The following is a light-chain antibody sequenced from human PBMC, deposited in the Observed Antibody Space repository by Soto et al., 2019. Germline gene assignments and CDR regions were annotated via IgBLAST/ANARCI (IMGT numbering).Light chain of an antibody. CDR2: GVS. J-gene: IGKJ2*01. CDR1: QSLSVNY. Sequence: EIVLTQSPGTLSLSPGERATLSCRASQSLSVNYLAWYQQKPGQAPRLLIFGVSSRATGIPDRFSGSGSGTDFTLTINRLEPEEFAVYYCHHYGSSPYTFGLGTKLEIK. V-gene: IGKV3-20*01. CDR3: HHYGSSPYT.